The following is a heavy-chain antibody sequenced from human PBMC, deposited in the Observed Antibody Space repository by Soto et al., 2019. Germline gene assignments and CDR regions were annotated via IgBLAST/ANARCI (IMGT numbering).Heavy chain of an antibody. D-gene: IGHD3-10*01. CDR3: AKDGQGIYYYYYGMDV. CDR1: GFTFSSYG. CDR2: ISYDGSNK. V-gene: IGHV3-30*18. J-gene: IGHJ6*02. Sequence: QVQLVESGGGVVQPGRSLRLSCAASGFTFSSYGMHWVRQAPGKGLEWVAVISYDGSNKYYADSVKGRFTISRDNSKNTLYLHMNSLRAEDTAVYYCAKDGQGIYYYYYGMDVWGQGTTVTVSS.